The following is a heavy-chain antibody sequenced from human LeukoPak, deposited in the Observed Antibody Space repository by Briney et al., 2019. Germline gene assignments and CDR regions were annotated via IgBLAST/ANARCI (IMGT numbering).Heavy chain of an antibody. V-gene: IGHV4-59*03. CDR1: DGSIRTYY. CDR2: IYYRGDI. Sequence: SVTLSLTCSVSDGSIRTYYWSWIRQSPGQGLEWIGNIYYRGDINYNPSLKSRVIISIDTSKNQFSLKVTSLTAADTAVYYCATNKDWAEADWGQGTLVIVSS. J-gene: IGHJ4*02. D-gene: IGHD3/OR15-3a*01. CDR3: ATNKDWAEAD.